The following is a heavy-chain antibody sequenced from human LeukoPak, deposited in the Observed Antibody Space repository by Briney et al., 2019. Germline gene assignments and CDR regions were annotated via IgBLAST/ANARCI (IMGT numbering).Heavy chain of an antibody. J-gene: IGHJ6*03. CDR1: GGSFSGYY. CDR3: ARGSIGYCSSTSCWRKYYYYYMDV. Sequence: SETLSLTCAVYGGSFSGYYWSWIRQPPGKGLEWIGEINHSGSTNYNPPLKSRVTISVDTSKNQFSLKLSSVTAADTAVYYCARGSIGYCSSTSCWRKYYYYYMDVWGKGTTVTVSS. CDR2: INHSGST. V-gene: IGHV4-34*01. D-gene: IGHD2-2*01.